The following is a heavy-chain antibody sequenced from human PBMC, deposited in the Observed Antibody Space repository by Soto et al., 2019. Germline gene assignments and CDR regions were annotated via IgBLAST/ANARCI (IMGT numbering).Heavy chain of an antibody. J-gene: IGHJ4*02. Sequence: EVQLVESGGGLVKPGGSLRLSCAASGFTFSNAWMNWVRQAPGKGLEWVGRIKSKTDGGTTDYAAPVKGRFTISRDDSKNTLYLQMNSLKTEDTAVYYCNTATSHITIFGGDDYWGQGTLVTVSS. CDR3: NTATSHITIFGGDDY. V-gene: IGHV3-15*07. CDR1: GFTFSNAW. D-gene: IGHD3-3*01. CDR2: IKSKTDGGTT.